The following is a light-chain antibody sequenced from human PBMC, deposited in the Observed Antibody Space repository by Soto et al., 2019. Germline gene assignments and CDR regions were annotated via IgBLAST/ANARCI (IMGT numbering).Light chain of an antibody. V-gene: IGKV3-15*01. CDR1: QSVTSN. CDR3: QQYNNWPGT. Sequence: EIVMTQSPATLSVSPGERVTLSCRASQSVTSNLAWYQQKPGQAPRVLIHGASTRATGVPARFSGSGSGTDFTLTISSLQSEDFAVYCCQQYNNWPGTFGQGTKVDIK. CDR2: GAS. J-gene: IGKJ1*01.